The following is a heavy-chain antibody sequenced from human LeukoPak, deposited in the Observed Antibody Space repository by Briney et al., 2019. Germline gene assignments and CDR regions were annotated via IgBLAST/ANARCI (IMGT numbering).Heavy chain of an antibody. Sequence: GGSLRLSCAASGFTFSDYYMSWIRQAPGKGLEWVSYISSSGSTIYYADSVKGRFTISRDNAKNSLYLQMNSLRAEDTAVYYCARDLRYYDSSGYTPWFDPWGQGTLVTVSS. J-gene: IGHJ5*02. CDR1: GFTFSDYY. CDR2: ISSSGSTI. D-gene: IGHD3-22*01. CDR3: ARDLRYYDSSGYTPWFDP. V-gene: IGHV3-11*01.